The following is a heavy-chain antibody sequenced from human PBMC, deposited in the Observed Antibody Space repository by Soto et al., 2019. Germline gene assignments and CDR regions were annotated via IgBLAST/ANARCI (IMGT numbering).Heavy chain of an antibody. CDR3: ARVEDCSSTSCYQFRNFDY. CDR1: GYTFTSYG. Sequence: ASVKVSCKASGYTFTSYGISWVRQAPGQGLEWMGWISAYNGNTNYAQKLQGRVTMTTDTSTSTAYMELRSLRSDDTAVYYCARVEDCSSTSCYQFRNFDYWGQGTLVTVSS. V-gene: IGHV1-18*01. J-gene: IGHJ4*02. D-gene: IGHD2-2*01. CDR2: ISAYNGNT.